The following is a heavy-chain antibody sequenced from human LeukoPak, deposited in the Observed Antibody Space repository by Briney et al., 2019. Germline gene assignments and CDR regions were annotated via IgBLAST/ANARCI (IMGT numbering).Heavy chain of an antibody. J-gene: IGHJ4*02. CDR1: GFTFSSYA. D-gene: IGHD2-15*01. CDR3: ARQLGYCSDGTCYFEY. CDR2: ISGNGGST. V-gene: IGHV3-23*01. Sequence: GGSLRLSCAASGFTFSSYAMSWVRRTPGKGLEWVSAISGNGGSTYYADSVKGRSTISRDNSKNTLYLQMNSLRAEDTAVYYCARQLGYCSDGTCYFEYWGQGTLVTVSS.